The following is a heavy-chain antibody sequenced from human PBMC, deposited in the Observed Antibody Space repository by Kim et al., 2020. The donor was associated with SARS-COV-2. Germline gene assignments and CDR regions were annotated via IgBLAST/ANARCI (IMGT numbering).Heavy chain of an antibody. J-gene: IGHJ4*02. Sequence: ASVKVSCKTSGYTFTSFGITWVRQAPGQGLEWMGWISAYNGDTNYAQKFQGRVTLITDTSTNTANMELRSLRNDDTAVYYCARTPIVGPTDFDSWGQGTLVTVSS. D-gene: IGHD1-26*01. CDR1: GYTFTSFG. CDR2: ISAYNGDT. CDR3: ARTPIVGPTDFDS. V-gene: IGHV1-18*01.